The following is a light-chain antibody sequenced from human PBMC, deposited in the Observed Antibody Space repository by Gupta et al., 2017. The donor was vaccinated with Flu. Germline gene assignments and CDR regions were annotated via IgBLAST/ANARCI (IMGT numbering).Light chain of an antibody. J-gene: IGKJ2*01. CDR3: QQKNSYPST. CDR1: QSIANW. V-gene: IGKV1-5*03. Sequence: PFILSASVGDRITITCRASQSIANWLAWYQQKPWIAPKLLIYKASTVETGVPSRFSGSGSGTEFTLTISSLQSDDFATYSCQQKNSYPSTFGHGSKAEIE. CDR2: KAS.